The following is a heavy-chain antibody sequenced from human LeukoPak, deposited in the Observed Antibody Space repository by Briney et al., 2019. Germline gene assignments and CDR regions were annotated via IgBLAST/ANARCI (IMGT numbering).Heavy chain of an antibody. V-gene: IGHV3-30*04. D-gene: IGHD4-17*01. CDR3: ASRHYDFGYY. Sequence: HPGGSLRLSCAASGFTFSTYPVHWVRQAPGKGLEWVAVISYDGSNKYYADSVKGRFTISRDNSKNTLYLQMNSLRAEDTAIYYCASRHYDFGYYWGQGTLVTVSS. J-gene: IGHJ4*02. CDR2: ISYDGSNK. CDR1: GFTFSTYP.